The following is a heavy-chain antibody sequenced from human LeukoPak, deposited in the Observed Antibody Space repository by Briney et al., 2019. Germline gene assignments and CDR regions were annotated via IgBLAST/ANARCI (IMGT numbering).Heavy chain of an antibody. V-gene: IGHV4-61*01. CDR3: ALAAELYGWFDP. CDR1: GGSVSSGSYY. CDR2: IYYSGST. J-gene: IGHJ5*02. D-gene: IGHD6-13*01. Sequence: SETLSLTCTVSGGSVSSGSYYWSWIRQPPGKGLEWIGYIYYSGSTNYNPSLKSRVTISVDTSKNQFSLKLSSVTAADTAVYNCALAAELYGWFDPWGQGTLVTVSS.